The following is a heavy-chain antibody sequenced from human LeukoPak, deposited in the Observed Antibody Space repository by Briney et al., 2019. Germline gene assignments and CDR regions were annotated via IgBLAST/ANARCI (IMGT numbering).Heavy chain of an antibody. CDR2: IYYRVTS. Sequence: SETLSLTCTVSGGSISSYYWSWIRQPPGKGLEWIGYIYYRVTSDYNPSLKSRVTMSVDMSTSQISLKLSSVTAADTAVYYCARAVGGDGSGSLWGPGTLVTVSS. V-gene: IGHV4-59*01. J-gene: IGHJ4*02. D-gene: IGHD3-10*01. CDR1: GGSISSYY. CDR3: ARAVGGDGSGSL.